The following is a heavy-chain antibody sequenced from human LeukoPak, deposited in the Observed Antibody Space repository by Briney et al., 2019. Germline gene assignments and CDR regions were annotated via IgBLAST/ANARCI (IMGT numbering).Heavy chain of an antibody. Sequence: ASVKVSCKASGYSFTSQYMHWVRQAPGQGLEWMGIINPSGGSTTYAQKFQGRVTMTRDTSTSTVYMELSSLRSEDTAVYYYARSPYEYGSVDYWGQGTLVTVSS. V-gene: IGHV1-46*01. D-gene: IGHD6-19*01. J-gene: IGHJ4*02. CDR2: INPSGGST. CDR1: GYSFTSQY. CDR3: ARSPYEYGSVDY.